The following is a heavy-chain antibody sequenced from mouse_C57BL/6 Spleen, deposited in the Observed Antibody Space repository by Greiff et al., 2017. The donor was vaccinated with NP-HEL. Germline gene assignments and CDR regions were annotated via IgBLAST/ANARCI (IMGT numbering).Heavy chain of an antibody. CDR1: GYTFTSYW. J-gene: IGHJ3*01. CDR3: AIAYDYDSWFAY. Sequence: VQLQQPGAELVKPGASVKVSCKASGYTFTSYWMHWVKQRPGQGLEWIGRIHPSDSDTNYNQKFKGKATLTVDKSSSTAYMQLSSLTSEDSAVYYCAIAYDYDSWFAYWGQGTLVTVSA. CDR2: IHPSDSDT. D-gene: IGHD2-4*01. V-gene: IGHV1-74*01.